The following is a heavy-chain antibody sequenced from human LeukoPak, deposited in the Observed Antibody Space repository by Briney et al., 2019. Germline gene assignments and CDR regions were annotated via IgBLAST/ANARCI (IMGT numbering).Heavy chain of an antibody. CDR2: INHSGST. D-gene: IGHD3-10*01. CDR1: GGSISSYY. V-gene: IGHV4-34*01. Sequence: SETLSLTCTVSGGSISSYYWSWIRQPPGKGLEWIGEINHSGSTNYNPSLKSRVTISVDTSKNQFSLKLSSVTAADTAVYYCAGGGRIRGVIPSGAAYDYWGQGTLVTVSS. CDR3: AGGGRIRGVIPSGAAYDY. J-gene: IGHJ4*02.